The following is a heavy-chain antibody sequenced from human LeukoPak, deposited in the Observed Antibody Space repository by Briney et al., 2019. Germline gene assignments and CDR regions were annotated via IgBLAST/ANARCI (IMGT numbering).Heavy chain of an antibody. CDR3: VRSPQLDP. J-gene: IGHJ5*02. V-gene: IGHV4-59*01. CDR2: IYNSVTSY. Sequence: SETLSLTCTVSGGSISSYYWSWVRQPPGEGLEWIGYIYNSVTSYSDNSSLKSRVTISVDTSKNQFSLKLTSVTAADTAVYYCVRSPQLDPWGQGTLVTVSS. CDR1: GGSISSYY.